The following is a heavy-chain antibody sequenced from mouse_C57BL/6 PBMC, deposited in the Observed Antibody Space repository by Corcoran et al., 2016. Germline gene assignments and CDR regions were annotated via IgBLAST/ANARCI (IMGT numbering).Heavy chain of an antibody. CDR2: IYPGDGDT. D-gene: IGHD2-3*01. J-gene: IGHJ3*01. Sequence: QVQLQQSGAELVKPGASVKISCKASGYEFSSYWMNWVKQRPGKGLEWIGQIYPGDGDTNYNGKFKGKATLTADKSSSTAYMQLSSLTSEDSAVYFCANDGYSAWFAYWGQGTLVTVSA. CDR3: ANDGYSAWFAY. V-gene: IGHV1-80*01. CDR1: GYEFSSYW.